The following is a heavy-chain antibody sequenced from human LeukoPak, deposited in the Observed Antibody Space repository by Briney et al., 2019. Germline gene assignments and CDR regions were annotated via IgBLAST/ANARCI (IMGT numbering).Heavy chain of an antibody. J-gene: IGHJ4*02. Sequence: PSETLSLTCTVSGGSISSNNYYWGWIRQPPGKGLEWIGNIYYSGSTYYNPSFKSRVTISVDTSKNQFSLKLSSVTAADTAVFYCARRQWLVSDFDYWGQGTLVTVSS. CDR2: IYYSGST. CDR1: GGSISSNNYY. CDR3: ARRQWLVSDFDY. D-gene: IGHD6-19*01. V-gene: IGHV4-39*07.